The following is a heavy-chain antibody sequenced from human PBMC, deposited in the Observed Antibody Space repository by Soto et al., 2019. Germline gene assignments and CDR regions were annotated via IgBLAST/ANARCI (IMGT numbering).Heavy chain of an antibody. CDR1: GYNFMRYG. V-gene: IGHV1-18*04. Sequence: QFQLVQSGAEVKKPGASVKVSCKASGYNFMRYGFTWVRQAPGQGLEWMGWINVDNGETKYPQKIQGRVTMTTDTSTSTVYMELRSLTSDDTAVYYCARGISGVYSDWFDPWGHGTLVTVSS. J-gene: IGHJ5*02. D-gene: IGHD1-26*01. CDR3: ARGISGVYSDWFDP. CDR2: INVDNGET.